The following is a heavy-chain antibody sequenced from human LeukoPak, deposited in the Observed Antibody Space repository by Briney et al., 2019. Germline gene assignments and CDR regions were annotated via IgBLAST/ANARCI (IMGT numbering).Heavy chain of an antibody. CDR1: GYTFTSYY. CDR3: AGRYYDILTGYSRFDY. J-gene: IGHJ4*02. D-gene: IGHD3-9*01. V-gene: IGHV1-46*01. Sequence: ASVKVSCKASGYTFTSYYMHWVRQAPGQGLEWMGIINPSGGSTSYAQKFRGRVTITADESTSTAYMELSSLRSEDTAVYYCAGRYYDILTGYSRFDYWGQGTLVTVSS. CDR2: INPSGGST.